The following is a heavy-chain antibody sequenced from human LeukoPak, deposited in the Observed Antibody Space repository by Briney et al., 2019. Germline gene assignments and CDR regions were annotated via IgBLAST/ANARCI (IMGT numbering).Heavy chain of an antibody. V-gene: IGHV4-59*01. D-gene: IGHD6-13*01. J-gene: IGHJ6*03. CDR1: GGSISSYY. CDR3: ARAHSSSWYGGYYYYYYMDV. Sequence: SETLSLTCTVSGGSISSYYWSWIRQPPGKGLEWIGYIYYSGSTNYNPSLKSRVTISVDTSKNQFSLKLSSVTAADTAVYYCARAHSSSWYGGYYYYYYMDVWGKGTTVTVSS. CDR2: IYYSGST.